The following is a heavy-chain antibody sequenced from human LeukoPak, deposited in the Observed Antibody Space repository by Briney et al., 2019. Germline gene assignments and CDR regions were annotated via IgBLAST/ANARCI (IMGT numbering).Heavy chain of an antibody. D-gene: IGHD2/OR15-2a*01. Sequence: PGGSLRLSCAASGFTVSSNYMSWVRQAPGKGLEWVSSISSSSSYIHYADSVKGRFTISRDNAKNSLYLQMNSLRAEDTAVYYCARDFSLPTWTSSETPDVAWGQGTLVTVSS. J-gene: IGHJ5*02. CDR2: ISSSSSYI. CDR3: ARDFSLPTWTSSETPDVA. CDR1: GFTVSSNY. V-gene: IGHV3-21*01.